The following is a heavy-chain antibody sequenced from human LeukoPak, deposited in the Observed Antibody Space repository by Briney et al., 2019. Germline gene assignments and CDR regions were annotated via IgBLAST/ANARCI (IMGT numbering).Heavy chain of an antibody. CDR2: ISYDGSNK. Sequence: GGSLRLSCSASGFTFSSYAMHWVRQAPGKGLEWVAVISYDGSNKYYADSVKGRFTISRDNSKNTLYLQMNSLRAEDTAVYYCSIPAARWLDSLDIWGQGTMVTVSS. D-gene: IGHD2-2*01. J-gene: IGHJ3*02. CDR3: SIPAARWLDSLDI. CDR1: GFTFSSYA. V-gene: IGHV3-30-3*01.